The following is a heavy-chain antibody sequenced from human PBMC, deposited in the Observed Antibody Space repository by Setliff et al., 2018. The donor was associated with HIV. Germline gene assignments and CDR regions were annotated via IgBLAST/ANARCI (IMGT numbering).Heavy chain of an antibody. Sequence: GASVKFSCKASGYIFTAYYMHWVRQAPGQGLEWMGWIDPNNGDSDSAQKFQGRFTLTRDTSISTAYMELRSLTSDDTALYYCTRGGDLARVVGFRGFDPWGQGTQVTVSS. D-gene: IGHD3-16*01. CDR2: IDPNNGDS. V-gene: IGHV1-2*02. J-gene: IGHJ5*02. CDR1: GYIFTAYY. CDR3: TRGGDLARVVGFRGFDP.